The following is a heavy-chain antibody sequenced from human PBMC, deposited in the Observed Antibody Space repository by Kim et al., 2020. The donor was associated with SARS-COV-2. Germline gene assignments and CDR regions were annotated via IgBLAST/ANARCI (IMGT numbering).Heavy chain of an antibody. V-gene: IGHV3-15*05. D-gene: IGHD5-18*01. CDR1: ELTFSNAW. J-gene: IGHJ6*02. CDR2: IKSKTDGGTT. Sequence: GGSLRLSCAASELTFSNAWMSWVRQAPGEGLEWVGRIKSKTDGGTTDYAAPVKGRFTISRDDSKNTLYLQMNSLKTEDTAVYYCSWGYRYGLANHHYGMDVWGQGTTVTVSS. CDR3: SWGYRYGLANHHYGMDV.